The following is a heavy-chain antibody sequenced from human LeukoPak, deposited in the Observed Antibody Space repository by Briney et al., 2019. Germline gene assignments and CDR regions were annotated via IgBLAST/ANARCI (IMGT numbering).Heavy chain of an antibody. Sequence: GGSLRLSCAASGFTFSSYWMSWVRQAPGKGLEWVANIKQDGSEKYYVDSVKGRFTISRDNAKNSLYLQMNSLRAEDTAVYYCARSQYSYGPYYYYGMDVWGQGTTVTVSS. V-gene: IGHV3-7*01. J-gene: IGHJ6*02. D-gene: IGHD5-18*01. CDR3: ARSQYSYGPYYYYGMDV. CDR1: GFTFSSYW. CDR2: IKQDGSEK.